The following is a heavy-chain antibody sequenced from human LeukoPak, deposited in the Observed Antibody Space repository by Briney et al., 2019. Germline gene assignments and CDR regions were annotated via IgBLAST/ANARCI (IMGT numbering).Heavy chain of an antibody. V-gene: IGHV4-34*01. CDR1: GGSFSGYY. Sequence: SETLSLTCAVYGGSFSGYYWSWIRQPPGKGLEWIGEINHSGSTNYNPSLKSRVTISVDTSKNQFSLKLSSVTAADTAVYYCARYYYDSSSYRDYWGQGTLVTVSS. CDR2: INHSGST. D-gene: IGHD3-22*01. CDR3: ARYYYDSSSYRDY. J-gene: IGHJ4*02.